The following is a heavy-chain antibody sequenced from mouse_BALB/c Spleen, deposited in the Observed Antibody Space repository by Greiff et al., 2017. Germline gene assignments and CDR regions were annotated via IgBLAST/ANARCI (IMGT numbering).Heavy chain of an antibody. D-gene: IGHD3-2*01. V-gene: IGHV1S56*01. CDR3: ARGDSSGSLFAY. CDR1: GYTFTSYY. CDR2: IYPGNVNT. Sequence: QVQLQQSGPELVKPGASVRISCKASGYTFTSYYIHWVKQRPGQGLEWIGWIYPGNVNTKYNEKFKGKATLTADKSSSTAYMQLSSLTSEDSAVYFCARGDSSGSLFAYWGQGTLVTVSA. J-gene: IGHJ3*01.